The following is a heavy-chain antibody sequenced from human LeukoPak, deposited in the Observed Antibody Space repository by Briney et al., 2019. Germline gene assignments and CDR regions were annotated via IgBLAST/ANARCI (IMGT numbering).Heavy chain of an antibody. CDR1: GYTFTGYY. CDR3: ARGRYGLLSGYDY. CDR2: INPNSGDT. Sequence: ASVKVSRKASGYTFTGYYMPWVRQAPGQRLEWMGWINPNSGDTNYAQKFQGRVTMTRDMSISTAYMELSRLTSDDTAMYYCARGRYGLLSGYDYWGQGAMVTVSS. D-gene: IGHD3-22*01. V-gene: IGHV1-2*02. J-gene: IGHJ4*02.